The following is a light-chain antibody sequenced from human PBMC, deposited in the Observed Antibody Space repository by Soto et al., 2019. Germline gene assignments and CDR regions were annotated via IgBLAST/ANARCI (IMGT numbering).Light chain of an antibody. V-gene: IGKV1-17*01. CDR3: LQVNTYPLT. CDR1: QGIRKD. CDR2: AAS. Sequence: DIQMTQSPSSLSASVGDRVTITCRASQGIRKDLGWYQQKPGKAPKRLIYAASSLISGVPSRFSGSGSGTEFTLTISSLQPEDFATYFCLQVNTYPLTFGGGTKVEIK. J-gene: IGKJ4*01.